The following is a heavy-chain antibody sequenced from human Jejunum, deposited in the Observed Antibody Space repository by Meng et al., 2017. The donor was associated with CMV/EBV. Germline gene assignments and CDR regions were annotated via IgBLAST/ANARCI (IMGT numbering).Heavy chain of an antibody. V-gene: IGHV3-9*01. CDR1: GFPFTDHT. D-gene: IGHD2-8*01. CDR2: IAWNGLII. Sequence: EGSGFPFTDHTIHWVRQAPGKGLEWVSGIAWNGLIIGYADSVKGRFTISRDNAKNSLYLQMNSLRVEDTAVYYCARGGVPYGMDVWGQGTTVTVSS. CDR3: ARGGVPYGMDV. J-gene: IGHJ6*02.